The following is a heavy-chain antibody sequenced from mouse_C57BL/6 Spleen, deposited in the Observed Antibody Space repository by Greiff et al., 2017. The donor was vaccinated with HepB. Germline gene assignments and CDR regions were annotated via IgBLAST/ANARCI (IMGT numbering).Heavy chain of an antibody. V-gene: IGHV1-82*01. Sequence: VQLQQSGPELVKPGASVKISCKASGYAFSSSWMNWVKQRPGKGLEWIGRIYPGDGDTNYNGKFKGKATLTADKSSSTAYMQLSSLTSEDSAVYCCAKGGYSRAMDYWGQGTSVTVSS. CDR1: GYAFSSSW. J-gene: IGHJ4*01. D-gene: IGHD2-12*01. CDR3: AKGGYSRAMDY. CDR2: IYPGDGDT.